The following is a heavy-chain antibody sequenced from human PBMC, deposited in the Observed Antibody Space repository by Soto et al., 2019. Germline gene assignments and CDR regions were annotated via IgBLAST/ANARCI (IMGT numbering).Heavy chain of an antibody. Sequence: ASVKVSCKASGYTFTSYGISWVRQAPGQGLEWMGWISGYNGDTNYAQKLQGRVTMTTDTSTSTAYMEMRSLRSDDTAVYYCARAPQTVSGAGIWYWGQGTLVTV. J-gene: IGHJ4*02. D-gene: IGHD6-13*01. CDR1: GYTFTSYG. CDR2: ISGYNGDT. V-gene: IGHV1-18*04. CDR3: ARAPQTVSGAGIWY.